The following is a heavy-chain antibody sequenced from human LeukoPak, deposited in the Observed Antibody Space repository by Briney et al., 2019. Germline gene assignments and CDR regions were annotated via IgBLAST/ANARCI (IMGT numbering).Heavy chain of an antibody. Sequence: GGSLRLSCAASGFTFNIYAMHWVRQAPGQGLAWVAIIYYDGSVKYYADSVKGRFTISRDNSKNTVSLIMNRLRADDTAVYYCARGGGVEAAMALDYWGQGTLVAVSS. CDR3: ARGGGVEAAMALDY. CDR1: GFTFNIYA. V-gene: IGHV3-33*01. D-gene: IGHD5-18*01. CDR2: IYYDGSVK. J-gene: IGHJ4*02.